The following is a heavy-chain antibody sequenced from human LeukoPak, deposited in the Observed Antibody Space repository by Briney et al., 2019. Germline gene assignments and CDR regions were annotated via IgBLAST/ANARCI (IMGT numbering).Heavy chain of an antibody. Sequence: PSETLSLTCTVSGGSISSYYWSWMRQHPGKGLEWIGYIQNRGSTNYNPSLKSRVTLSVDTSKNQFSLKLTSVTAADTAVYYCARDRPGIAVAGDAFDIWGQGTMVTVSS. CDR2: IQNRGST. CDR1: GGSISSYY. D-gene: IGHD6-19*01. J-gene: IGHJ3*02. V-gene: IGHV4-59*01. CDR3: ARDRPGIAVAGDAFDI.